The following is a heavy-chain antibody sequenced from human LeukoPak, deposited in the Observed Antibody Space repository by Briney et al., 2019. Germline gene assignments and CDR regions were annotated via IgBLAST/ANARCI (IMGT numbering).Heavy chain of an antibody. J-gene: IGHJ4*02. D-gene: IGHD3-10*01. CDR2: ISYSGST. CDR1: GGSISGYH. Sequence: SETLSLTCTVSGGSISGYHWSWIRQPPGKGLEWIAYISYSGSTNYNPSLKSRVTISVDTSKNQLSLKVRSVTAADTAVYYCARDGGSRSSPLDSDYWGQGTLVTVSS. V-gene: IGHV4-59*01. CDR3: ARDGGSRSSPLDSDY.